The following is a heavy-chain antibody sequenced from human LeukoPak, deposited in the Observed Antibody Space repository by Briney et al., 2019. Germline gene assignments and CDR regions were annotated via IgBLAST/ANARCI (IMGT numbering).Heavy chain of an antibody. J-gene: IGHJ4*02. Sequence: GGSLRLSCAASGFTFSSYSMNWVRQAPGKGLEWVSSISSSSSYIYYADSVKGRFTISRDNAKNSLYLQLNSLRVEDTAVYYCASRIVGTPDYFDYWGQGTLVTVSS. V-gene: IGHV3-21*01. CDR2: ISSSSSYI. CDR3: ASRIVGTPDYFDY. D-gene: IGHD1-26*01. CDR1: GFTFSSYS.